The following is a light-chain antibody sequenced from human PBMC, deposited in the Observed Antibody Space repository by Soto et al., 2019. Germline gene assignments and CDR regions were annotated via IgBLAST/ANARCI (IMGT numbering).Light chain of an antibody. V-gene: IGKV3-20*01. Sequence: EFVLTQSPATLSLSPGERATLSCRASQSVSSYLAWYQQKPGQAPRLLIYGASNRATGIPDRFSGSGSGTDFTLTISRLEPEDFAVYYCQQYGSSPRTFGQGTKVDIK. CDR3: QQYGSSPRT. J-gene: IGKJ1*01. CDR2: GAS. CDR1: QSVSSY.